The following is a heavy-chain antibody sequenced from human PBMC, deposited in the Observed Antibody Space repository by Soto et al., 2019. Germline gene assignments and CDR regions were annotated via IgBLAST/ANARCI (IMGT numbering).Heavy chain of an antibody. V-gene: IGHV1-69*12. CDR3: ARPLVTAENYYYGMDV. CDR1: GGTFSSYA. J-gene: IGHJ6*02. Sequence: QVQLVQSGAEVKKPGSSVKVSCKASGGTFSSYAISWVRQAPGQGLEWMGGIIPIFGTANYAQKFQGRVTITADESTSTAHMELSSLRSEDTAVYYCARPLVTAENYYYGMDVWGQGTTVTVSS. CDR2: IIPIFGTA. D-gene: IGHD3-10*01.